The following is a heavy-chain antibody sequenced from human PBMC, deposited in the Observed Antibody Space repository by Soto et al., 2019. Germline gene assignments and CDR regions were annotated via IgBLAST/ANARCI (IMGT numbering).Heavy chain of an antibody. J-gene: IGHJ6*01. D-gene: IGHD2-21*02. CDR2: IKSKTDGGTT. CDR3: SMVTPPPSGRRFYYYYGMDV. Sequence: GGSLRLSCAASGFTFSNAWMSWVRQAPGKGLEWVGRIKSKTDGGTTDYAAPVKGRFTISRDDSKNTLYLQMNSLKTEDTAVYYCSMVTPPPSGRRFYYYYGMDVWGQGTTVT. V-gene: IGHV3-15*01. CDR1: GFTFSNAW.